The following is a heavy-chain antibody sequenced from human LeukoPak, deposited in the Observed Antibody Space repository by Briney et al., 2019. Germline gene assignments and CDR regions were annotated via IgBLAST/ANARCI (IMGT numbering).Heavy chain of an antibody. J-gene: IGHJ4*02. V-gene: IGHV1-18*01. D-gene: IGHD1-26*01. Sequence: ASVKVSCKASGYTFTSYGISWVRQAPGQGLEWMGWISAYNGNTNYAQKLQGRVTMTTDTSTSTAYMKLRSLRSDDTAVYYCAREMEDSGSYFFDHWGQGTLVTVSS. CDR1: GYTFTSYG. CDR2: ISAYNGNT. CDR3: AREMEDSGSYFFDH.